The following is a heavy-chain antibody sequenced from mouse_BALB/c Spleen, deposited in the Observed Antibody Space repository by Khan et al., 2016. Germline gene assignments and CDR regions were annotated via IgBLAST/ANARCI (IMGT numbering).Heavy chain of an antibody. Sequence: EVKLLESGGGLVQPGGSLKFSCAASGFDFSRYWMSWVRQAPGKGLEWIGEINPDSSMINYTPSLKDKFIISRDNAKNTLHLQMSKVRSEDTALYYCARRVNYSWFAYWGQGTLVTVPA. D-gene: IGHD2-1*01. CDR3: ARRVNYSWFAY. J-gene: IGHJ3*01. CDR2: INPDSSMI. V-gene: IGHV4-1*02. CDR1: GFDFSRYW.